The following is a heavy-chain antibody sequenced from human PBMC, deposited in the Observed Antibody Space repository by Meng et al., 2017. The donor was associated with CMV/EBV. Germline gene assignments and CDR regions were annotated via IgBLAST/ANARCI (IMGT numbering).Heavy chain of an antibody. V-gene: IGHV3-30-3*01. D-gene: IGHD3-3*01. CDR1: GFTFSSYA. J-gene: IGHJ4*02. CDR3: TTDPPVLRFLEWLSTLRH. Sequence: GESLKISCTASGFTFSSYAMHWVRQAPGKGLEWVAVISYDGSNKYYADSVKGRFTISRDNSKNTLYLQMNSLKTEDTAVYYCTTDPPVLRFLEWLSTLRHWGQGTLVTVSS. CDR2: ISYDGSNK.